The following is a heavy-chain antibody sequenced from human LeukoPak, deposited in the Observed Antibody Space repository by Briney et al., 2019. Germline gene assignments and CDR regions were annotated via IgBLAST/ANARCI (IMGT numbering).Heavy chain of an antibody. CDR1: GFTFSSYG. CDR3: ARRGRGPTYYYYYMDV. Sequence: GGSLRLSCAASGFTFSSYGMHWVRQAPGKGLEWVAVIWYDGSNKYYADSVKGRFTISRDNSKNTLYLQMNSLRAEDTAVYYCARRGRGPTYYYYYMDVWGKGTTVTVYS. D-gene: IGHD3-10*01. CDR2: IWYDGSNK. V-gene: IGHV3-33*01. J-gene: IGHJ6*03.